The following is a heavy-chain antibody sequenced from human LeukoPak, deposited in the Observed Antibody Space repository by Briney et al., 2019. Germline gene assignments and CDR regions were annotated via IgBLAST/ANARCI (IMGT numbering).Heavy chain of an antibody. CDR2: IGTAGDI. D-gene: IGHD3-3*01. Sequence: GGSLRLSCAASGFTFSSYDMHWVRQATGKGLEWVSGIGTAGDIYYPGSVKGRFTISRDNAKNSLYLQMNSLRAEDTAVYYCARDPVYYDRFDYWGQGTLVTVSS. CDR1: GFTFSSYD. CDR3: ARDPVYYDRFDY. J-gene: IGHJ4*02. V-gene: IGHV3-13*01.